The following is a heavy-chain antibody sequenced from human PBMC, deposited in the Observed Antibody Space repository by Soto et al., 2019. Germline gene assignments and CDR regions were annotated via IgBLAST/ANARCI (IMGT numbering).Heavy chain of an antibody. D-gene: IGHD3-3*01. J-gene: IGHJ4*02. CDR3: AKDKPYDFWSGYYFDY. CDR2: ISGSGGST. Sequence: EVQLLESGGGLVQPGGSLRLSCAASGFTFSSYAMSWVRQAPGKGLEWVSAISGSGGSTYYADSVKGRFTISRDNSKNTLYLQMNSLRAEDTAVYYCAKDKPYDFWSGYYFDYWGQGTLVTVSS. CDR1: GFTFSSYA. V-gene: IGHV3-23*01.